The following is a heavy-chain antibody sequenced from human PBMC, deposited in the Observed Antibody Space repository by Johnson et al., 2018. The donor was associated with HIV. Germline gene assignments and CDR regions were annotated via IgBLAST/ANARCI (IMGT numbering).Heavy chain of an antibody. CDR1: GFTFNNYW. CDR3: AKDEAQTLASAGRDAFDF. J-gene: IGHJ3*01. Sequence: VQLVESGGGLVQPGGSLRLSCAASGFTFNNYWMSWVRQAPGKGLEWVANIKQDGSEKHYVDSVKGRFTISRDNSKDTLYLQMNGLRPEDTAVYYCAKDEAQTLASAGRDAFDFWGQGTAVTV. CDR2: IKQDGSEK. D-gene: IGHD6-13*01. V-gene: IGHV3-7*01.